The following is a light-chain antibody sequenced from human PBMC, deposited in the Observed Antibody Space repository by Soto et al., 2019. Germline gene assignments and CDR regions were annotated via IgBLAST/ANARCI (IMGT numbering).Light chain of an antibody. CDR1: QSFRGL. CDR2: GAS. J-gene: IGKJ5*01. V-gene: IGKV3-11*01. Sequence: EVVLTQSPVTLSLSPGERATLSCRASQSFRGLLAWYQQKPGQAPRLLIYGASSRATGIPDRFSGSGSGTDFTLTISSLEPEDFAVYYCHQRGKWPGTFGQGTRLEIK. CDR3: HQRGKWPGT.